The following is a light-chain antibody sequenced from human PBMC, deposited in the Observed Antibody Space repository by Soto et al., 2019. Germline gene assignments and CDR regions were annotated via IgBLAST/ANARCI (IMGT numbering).Light chain of an antibody. CDR2: EVN. J-gene: IGLJ1*01. V-gene: IGLV2-23*02. Sequence: QSVLTQPASVSGSPGQPITISCAGTGSDVGAYNLVSWYQQHPGKAPKPIICEVNTRPSGISNRFSGSKSGDTASLTISGFQAEDEDDYFCCSYEGTVAYVFGTGTKVTV. CDR3: CSYEGTVAYV. CDR1: GSDVGAYNL.